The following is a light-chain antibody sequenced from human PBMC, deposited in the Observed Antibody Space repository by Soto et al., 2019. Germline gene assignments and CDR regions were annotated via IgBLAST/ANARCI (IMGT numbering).Light chain of an antibody. CDR3: QQYGSSPPIT. CDR2: GAS. CDR1: HSVSSSY. Sequence: EIVLTQSPGTLSLSPGERATLSCRASHSVSSSYLAWYQQKPDQAPRLLIYGASSRATGIPDRFSGSGSGTDFPLTISRLEPEDFAVYYCQQYGSSPPITFGQGTRLEIK. J-gene: IGKJ5*01. V-gene: IGKV3-20*01.